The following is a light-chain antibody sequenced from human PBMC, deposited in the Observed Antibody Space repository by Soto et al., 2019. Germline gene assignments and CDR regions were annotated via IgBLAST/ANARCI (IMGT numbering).Light chain of an antibody. CDR3: QKYNSGPKT. Sequence: DIQMTQSPSSLSESVGDRVTITCRARPGISNYLAWYQQKPGKIHKLQIYAVSTLQSGVPSRFSGSGSGTDFTLTTNNLQTEDVATYYCQKYNSGPKTFGQGTKVEV. CDR1: PGISNY. J-gene: IGKJ1*01. CDR2: AVS. V-gene: IGKV1-27*01.